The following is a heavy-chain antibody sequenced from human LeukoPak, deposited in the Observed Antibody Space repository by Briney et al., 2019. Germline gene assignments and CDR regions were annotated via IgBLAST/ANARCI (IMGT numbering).Heavy chain of an antibody. Sequence: PSQTLSLTCTVSGGSISSGDYYWSWIRQPPGKGLEWIGYIYYSGSTYYNPSLKSRVTMSVDTSKNQFSLKLSSVTAADTAVYYCARGGIVGASGSFDIWGQGTMVTVSS. CDR1: GGSISSGDYY. D-gene: IGHD1-26*01. J-gene: IGHJ3*02. CDR2: IYYSGST. V-gene: IGHV4-30-4*01. CDR3: ARGGIVGASGSFDI.